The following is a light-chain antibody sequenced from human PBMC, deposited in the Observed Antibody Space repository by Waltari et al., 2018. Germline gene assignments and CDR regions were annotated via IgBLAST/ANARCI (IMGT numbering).Light chain of an antibody. CDR1: TSDVGGYNS. J-gene: IGLJ2*01. Sequence: QSALTQPRSVSGSPGQSVTISCTGTTSDVGGYNSVSRYQQHPGKAPKLIIDDVTKRPSGVPDRFSGSKSGNTASLTISGLQAEDEADYYCCSYGGSYSFVVFGGGTKLTVL. CDR3: CSYGGSYSFVV. V-gene: IGLV2-11*01. CDR2: DVT.